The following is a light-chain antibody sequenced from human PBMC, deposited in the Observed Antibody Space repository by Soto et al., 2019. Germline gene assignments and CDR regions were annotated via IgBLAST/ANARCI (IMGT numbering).Light chain of an antibody. CDR2: GNS. J-gene: IGLJ2*01. CDR1: SSNIGAGED. V-gene: IGLV1-40*01. Sequence: QPVLTQPPSVSGAPGQRVTISCTGSSSNIGAGEDVHWYQQLPGTAPKLLIYGNSNRPSGVPDRFSGAKSGTSASLAITGLQAEDEADYYCQSYDSSLSRVFGGGTKLTVL. CDR3: QSYDSSLSRV.